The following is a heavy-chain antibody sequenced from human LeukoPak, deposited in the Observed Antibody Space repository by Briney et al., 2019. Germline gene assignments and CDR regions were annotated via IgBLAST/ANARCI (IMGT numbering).Heavy chain of an antibody. D-gene: IGHD3-22*01. Sequence: ASVKVSCKASGYTFTSYGISWVRQAPGQGLEWMGWISAYNGNTNYAQKLQGRVTMTTDTSTSTAYMELSSLRSEDTAVYYCARDARGPPYYYDSSGYYLDYWGQGTLVTVSS. J-gene: IGHJ4*02. V-gene: IGHV1-18*01. CDR1: GYTFTSYG. CDR2: ISAYNGNT. CDR3: ARDARGPPYYYDSSGYYLDY.